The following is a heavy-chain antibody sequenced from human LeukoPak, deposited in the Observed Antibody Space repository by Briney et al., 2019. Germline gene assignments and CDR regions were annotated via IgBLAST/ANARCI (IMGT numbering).Heavy chain of an antibody. V-gene: IGHV4-31*11. J-gene: IGHJ4*02. D-gene: IGHD6-19*01. Sequence: PSETLSLTCAVYGGSFSGYYWSWIRQHPGKGLEWIGYIYYSGSTYYNPSLKSRVTISVDTSKNQFSLKLSSVTAADTAVYYCARLSGGWYGGFDYWGQGTLVTVSS. CDR2: IYYSGST. CDR3: ARLSGGWYGGFDY. CDR1: GGSFSGYY.